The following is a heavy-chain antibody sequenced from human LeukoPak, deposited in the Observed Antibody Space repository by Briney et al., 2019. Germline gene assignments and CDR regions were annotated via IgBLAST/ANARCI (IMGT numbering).Heavy chain of an antibody. CDR2: IYYSGST. V-gene: IGHV4-59*01. J-gene: IGHJ5*02. Sequence: PSETLSLTCTVSGGSISSYYWSWIRQPPGKGLEWIGYIYYSGSTNYNPSLKSRVTISVDTSKDQFSLKLSSVTAADTAVYYCARNVEGNWFDPWGQGTLVTVSS. CDR3: ARNVEGNWFDP. CDR1: GGSISSYY.